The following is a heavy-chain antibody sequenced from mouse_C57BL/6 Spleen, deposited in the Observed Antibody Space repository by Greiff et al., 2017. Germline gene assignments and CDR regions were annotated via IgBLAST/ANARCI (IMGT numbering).Heavy chain of an antibody. CDR2: IYPGSGNT. Sequence: VQLQQSGPELVKPGASVKLSCKASGYTFTSYYIHWVKQRPGQGLEWIGGIYPGSGNTKYNEKFKGKVTLTADTSSSTAYMQLSSLTSEDSAVYYCARTNYYGSSYGFAYWGQGTLVTVSA. CDR3: ARTNYYGSSYGFAY. V-gene: IGHV1-66*01. J-gene: IGHJ3*01. CDR1: GYTFTSYY. D-gene: IGHD1-1*01.